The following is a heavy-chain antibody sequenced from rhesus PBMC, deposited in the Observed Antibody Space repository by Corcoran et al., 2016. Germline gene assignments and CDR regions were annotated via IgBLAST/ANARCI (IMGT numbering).Heavy chain of an antibody. J-gene: IGHJ3*01. CDR3: ARWPPYIGYSSNF. D-gene: IGHD5-24*01. CDR2: IYGTSTGT. V-gene: IGHV4S10*01. CDR1: GGSISDSYR. Sequence: QVQLQESGPGVVKPSETLSLTCAVSGGSISDSYRWSWIRQPPGKGLEWIGYIYGTSTGTNDNPSLKGRVTISNDTSKNQFSLKLSSVTAADTAVYYCARWPPYIGYSSNFWGQGLRVTVSS.